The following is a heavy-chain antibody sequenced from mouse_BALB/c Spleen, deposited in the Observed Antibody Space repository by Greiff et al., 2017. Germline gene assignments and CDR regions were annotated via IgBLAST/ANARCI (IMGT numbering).Heavy chain of an antibody. J-gene: IGHJ3*01. V-gene: IGHV5-9-4*01. CDR1: GFTFSSYA. CDR2: ISSGGSYT. Sequence: EVNVVESGGGLVKPGGSLKLSCAASGFTFSSYAMSWVRQSPEKRLEWVAEISSGGSYTYYPDTVTGRFTISRDNAKNTLYLEMSSLRSEDTAMYYCARDRPPFAYWGQGTLVTVSA. CDR3: ARDRPPFAY.